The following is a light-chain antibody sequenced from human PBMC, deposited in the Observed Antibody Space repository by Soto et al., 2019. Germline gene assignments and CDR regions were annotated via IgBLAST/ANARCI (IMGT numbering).Light chain of an antibody. J-gene: IGKJ4*01. CDR1: QGVSRK. CDR2: GAS. CDR3: QQRSNGLT. V-gene: IGKV3-15*01. Sequence: EIVMTQSPATLSVAPGERVTLSCRASQGVSRKLAWYQHKSGQAPRLLISGASAGATGIPARFSGSGSGTEFTLTISSLQSEDCAVYYCQQRSNGLTFGGGTKVEIK.